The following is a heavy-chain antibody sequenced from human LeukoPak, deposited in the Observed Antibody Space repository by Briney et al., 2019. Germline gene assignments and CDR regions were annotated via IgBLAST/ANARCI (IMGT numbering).Heavy chain of an antibody. CDR1: GFTFTNYW. Sequence: GGSLRLSCAASGFTFTNYWMTWVRQAPGKGLEWVASIGHDGGEKYDMDSVKSTFTISKDKTKNSLYLQITSVGAADTALCNCARLWGGSGWGRGSLVTAS. J-gene: IGHJ4*02. CDR2: IGHDGGEK. V-gene: IGHV3-7*01. D-gene: IGHD2-15*01. CDR3: ARLWGGSG.